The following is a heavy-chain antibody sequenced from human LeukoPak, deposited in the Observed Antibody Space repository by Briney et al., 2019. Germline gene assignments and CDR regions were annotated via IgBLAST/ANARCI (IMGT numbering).Heavy chain of an antibody. D-gene: IGHD1-26*01. CDR3: ARDRSGSS. V-gene: IGHV3-7*01. CDR1: GLTFSGYW. CDR2: IKQDGNEK. Sequence: GGSLRLSCAASGLTFSGYWMNWVRQAPGKGLEWVANIKQDGNEKYYVDSVKGRFTISRDSAKNSLYLQMNSLRAEDTAVYYCARDRSGSSWGQGTLVTVSS. J-gene: IGHJ4*02.